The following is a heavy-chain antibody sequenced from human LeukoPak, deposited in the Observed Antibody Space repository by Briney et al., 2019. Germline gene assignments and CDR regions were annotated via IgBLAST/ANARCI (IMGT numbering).Heavy chain of an antibody. CDR3: ARVPTPLYDSSGYYAFDI. J-gene: IGHJ3*02. CDR1: GGSISSGSYY. Sequence: SQTLSLTCTVSGGSISSGSYYWSWIRQPAGKGLEWIGRIYTSGSTNYNPSLKSRVTISVDTSKNQFFLKLSSVTAADTAVYYCARVPTPLYDSSGYYAFDIWGQGTMVTVSS. CDR2: IYTSGST. V-gene: IGHV4-61*02. D-gene: IGHD3-22*01.